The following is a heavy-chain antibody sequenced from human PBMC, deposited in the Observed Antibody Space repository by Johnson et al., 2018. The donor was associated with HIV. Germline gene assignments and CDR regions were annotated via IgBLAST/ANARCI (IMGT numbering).Heavy chain of an antibody. CDR2: ISYDGSNK. Sequence: QVQLVESGGGVVQPGRSLRLSCAASGFTFSSYAMHWVRQATGKGLEWVAVISYDGSNKYYADSVKGRFTISRDNSKNTLYLQMNSLKTEDTAVYYCTTAVGATVISAGAFDIWGQGTMVTVSS. J-gene: IGHJ3*02. V-gene: IGHV3-30-3*01. D-gene: IGHD4-17*01. CDR1: GFTFSSYA. CDR3: TTAVGATVISAGAFDI.